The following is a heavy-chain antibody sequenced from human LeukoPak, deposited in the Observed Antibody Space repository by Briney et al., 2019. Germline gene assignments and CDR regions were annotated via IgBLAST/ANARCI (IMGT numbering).Heavy chain of an antibody. D-gene: IGHD6-13*01. CDR1: GFTFSNYW. CDR2: INSDGINT. V-gene: IGHV3-74*01. CDR3: AKDMSIAAAGIGS. J-gene: IGHJ4*02. Sequence: GGSLRLSCAASGFTFSNYWMHWVRQAPGKGLVWVSRINSDGINTSYADSVKGRFTISRDNAKNSLYLQMNSLRAEDTALYFCAKDMSIAAAGIGSWGQGTLVTVSS.